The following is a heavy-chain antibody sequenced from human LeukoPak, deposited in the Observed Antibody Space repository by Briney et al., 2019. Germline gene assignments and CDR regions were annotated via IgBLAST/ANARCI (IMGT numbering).Heavy chain of an antibody. CDR3: ARAGYDSSV. D-gene: IGHD3-22*01. Sequence: SGPTLVNPTQTLTLTCTFSGFSLSTSGMCVSWIRQPAGKGLEWIGRIYTSGSTNYNPSLKSRVTISVDTSKNQFSLKLSSVTAADTAVYYCARAGYDSSVWGQGTLVTVSS. CDR2: IYTSGST. CDR1: GFSLSTSGM. V-gene: IGHV4-61*02. J-gene: IGHJ4*02.